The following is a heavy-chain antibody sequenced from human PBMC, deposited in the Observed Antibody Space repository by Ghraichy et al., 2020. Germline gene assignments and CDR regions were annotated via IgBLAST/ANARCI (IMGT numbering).Heavy chain of an antibody. Sequence: GGSLRLSCAASGFTFISYAMSWVRQAPGKGLEWVSAISGSGGSTYYADSVKGRFTISRDNSKNTLYLQMNSLRAEDTAVYYCAKSRRGIWGRDAFDIWGQGTMVTVSS. V-gene: IGHV3-23*01. D-gene: IGHD2-15*01. J-gene: IGHJ3*02. CDR2: ISGSGGST. CDR3: AKSRRGIWGRDAFDI. CDR1: GFTFISYA.